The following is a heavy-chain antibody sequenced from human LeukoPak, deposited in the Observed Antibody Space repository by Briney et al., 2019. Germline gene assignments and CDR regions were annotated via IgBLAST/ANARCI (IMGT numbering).Heavy chain of an antibody. V-gene: IGHV3-23*01. Sequence: GGSLRLSCAASGFTFSSYGMHWVRQAPGRGLEWVSGISGVSGDTYYAGSVKGRFTISRDNSKNTLFLQMNSLRAEDTALYYCAKDGVTAFYGDPTNWFNSWGQGILVTVSS. CDR3: AKDGVTAFYGDPTNWFNS. J-gene: IGHJ5*01. CDR2: ISGVSGDT. D-gene: IGHD4-17*01. CDR1: GFTFSSYG.